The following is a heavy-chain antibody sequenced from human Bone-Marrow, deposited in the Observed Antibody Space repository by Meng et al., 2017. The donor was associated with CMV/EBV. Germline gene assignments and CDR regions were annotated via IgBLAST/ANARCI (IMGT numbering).Heavy chain of an antibody. CDR3: ARGGRLVPLARRENPFYRY. D-gene: IGHD3-16*02. CDR2: INPNSGGT. CDR1: GYTFTSYG. J-gene: IGHJ4*02. Sequence: ASVKVSCKASGYTFTSYGISWVRQAPGQGLQWMGWINPNSGGTNYAQRFQGKVIMTRATSINTAYIELRSDETAVYYCARGGRLVPLARRENPFYRYWGQGTLVTVSS. V-gene: IGHV1-2*02.